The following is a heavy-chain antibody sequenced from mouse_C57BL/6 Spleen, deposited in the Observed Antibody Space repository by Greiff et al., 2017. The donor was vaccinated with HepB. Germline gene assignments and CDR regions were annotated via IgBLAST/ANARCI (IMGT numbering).Heavy chain of an antibody. CDR1: GYSFTGYY. CDR2: INPSTGGT. V-gene: IGHV1-42*01. Sequence: VHVKQSGPELVKPGASVKISCKASGYSFTGYYMNWVKQSPEKSLEWIGEINPSTGGTTYNQKFKAKATLTVDKSSSTAYMQLKSLTSEDSAVYYCARGYGTGYAMDYWGQGTSVTVSS. J-gene: IGHJ4*01. D-gene: IGHD1-1*01. CDR3: ARGYGTGYAMDY.